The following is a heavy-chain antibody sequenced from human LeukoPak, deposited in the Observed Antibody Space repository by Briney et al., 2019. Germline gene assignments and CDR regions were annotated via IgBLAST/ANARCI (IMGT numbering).Heavy chain of an antibody. D-gene: IGHD5-18*01. CDR3: ARHGGGYSYGYYDY. CDR2: IYYSGST. V-gene: IGHV4-59*01. J-gene: IGHJ4*02. CDR1: GGSFSCYY. Sequence: SETLSLTCAVYGGSFSCYYWSWIRQPPGKGLEWIGYIYYSGSTNYNPSLKSRVTISVDTSKNQFSLKLSSVTAADTAVYYCARHGGGYSYGYYDYWGQGTLVTVSS.